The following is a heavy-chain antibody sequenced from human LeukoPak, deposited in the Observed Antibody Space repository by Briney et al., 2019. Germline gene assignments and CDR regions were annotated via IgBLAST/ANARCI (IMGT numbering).Heavy chain of an antibody. V-gene: IGHV3-74*01. CDR2: INSDGSST. J-gene: IGHJ4*02. Sequence: GGSLRLSCAASGFTFSSYWMHWVRQAPGKGLVWVSRINSDGSSTSYADSVKGRLTISRDNAKNTLYLQMNSLRAEDTAVYYCARVVVVYNGIQFDYWGQGTLVTVSS. D-gene: IGHD2-2*01. CDR3: ARVVVVYNGIQFDY. CDR1: GFTFSSYW.